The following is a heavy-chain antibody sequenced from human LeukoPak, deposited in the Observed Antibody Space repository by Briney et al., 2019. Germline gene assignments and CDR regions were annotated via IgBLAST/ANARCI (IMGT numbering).Heavy chain of an antibody. CDR2: INHSGST. CDR1: GGSISSSSYY. CDR3: ARGKGDVDY. V-gene: IGHV4-39*07. J-gene: IGHJ4*02. Sequence: PSETLSLTCTVSGGSISSSSYYWGWIRQPPGKGLEWIGEINHSGSTNYNPSLKSRVTISVDTSKNQFSLKLSSVTAADTAVYYCARGKGDVDYWGQGTLVTVSS.